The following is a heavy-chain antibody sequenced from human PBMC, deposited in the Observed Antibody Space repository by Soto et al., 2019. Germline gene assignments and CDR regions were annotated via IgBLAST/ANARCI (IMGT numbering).Heavy chain of an antibody. CDR2: MNPNSGNT. Sequence: ASVKVSCKASGYTFTSYDINWVRQATGQGLEWMGWMNPNSGNTGYAQKFQGRVNMTRNTSISTDYMELRSLRSEDTAVYYCARNGYCRSTRCPFYYYYYMDVWGKGTPVTVSS. J-gene: IGHJ6*03. CDR3: ARNGYCRSTRCPFYYYYYMDV. V-gene: IGHV1-8*01. D-gene: IGHD2-2*01. CDR1: GYTFTSYD.